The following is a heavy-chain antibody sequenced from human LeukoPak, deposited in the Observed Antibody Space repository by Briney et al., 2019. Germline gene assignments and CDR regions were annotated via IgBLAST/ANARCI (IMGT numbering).Heavy chain of an antibody. J-gene: IGHJ4*02. CDR2: IYYSGST. CDR1: GGSISSSSYY. D-gene: IGHD1-26*01. CDR3: ARRVGAEENFDY. V-gene: IGHV4-39*01. Sequence: PSQTLSLTCTVSGGSISSSSYYWGWTRQPPGKGLEWIGSIYYSGSTYYNPSLKSRVAISVDTSKNQFSLKLSSVTAADTAVYYCARRVGAEENFDYWGQGTLVTVSS.